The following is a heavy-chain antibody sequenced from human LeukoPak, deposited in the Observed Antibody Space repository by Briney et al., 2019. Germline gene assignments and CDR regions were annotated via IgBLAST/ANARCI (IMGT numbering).Heavy chain of an antibody. CDR3: ARVVVVVTTWVFPYFDY. V-gene: IGHV4-39*01. J-gene: IGHJ4*02. CDR2: IYYSGST. CDR1: GGSICSSSYY. D-gene: IGHD2-15*01. Sequence: PSETLSLTCTVSGGSICSSSYYWGWISQPPGRGLEWNGSIYYSGSTYYNPSLKSPVTISVVTSKNQFSLKLSSVTAADTAVYYCARVVVVVTTWVFPYFDYWGQGTLVTVSS.